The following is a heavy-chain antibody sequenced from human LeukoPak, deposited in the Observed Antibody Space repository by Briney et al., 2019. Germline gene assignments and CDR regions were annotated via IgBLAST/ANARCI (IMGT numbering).Heavy chain of an antibody. J-gene: IGHJ4*02. CDR2: IYYSGST. D-gene: IGHD3-22*01. CDR1: VSSISSSSFC. CDR3: ARRYYESSGYYYFDY. V-gene: IGHV4-61*05. Sequence: SETLSLTCTVSVSSISSSSFCWGWIRQPPGKGLEWIGYIYYSGSTNYNPSLKSRVTMSVDTSKNQFSLKLSSVTAADTAVYYCARRYYESSGYYYFDYWGQGTLVTVSS.